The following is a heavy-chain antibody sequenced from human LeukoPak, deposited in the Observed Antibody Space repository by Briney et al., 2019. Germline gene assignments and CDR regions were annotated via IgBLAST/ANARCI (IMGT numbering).Heavy chain of an antibody. CDR1: GFTFSSYG. CDR2: IRYDGSNK. J-gene: IGHJ4*02. V-gene: IGHV3-30*02. Sequence: GGSLRLSCAASGFTFSSYGMHWVRQAPGKGLEWVAFIRYDGSNKYYADSVKGRFTISRDNSKNTLYLQMNSLRAEDTAVYYCAKDHSGSYYEWHFDYWGQGTLVTVSS. D-gene: IGHD1-26*01. CDR3: AKDHSGSYYEWHFDY.